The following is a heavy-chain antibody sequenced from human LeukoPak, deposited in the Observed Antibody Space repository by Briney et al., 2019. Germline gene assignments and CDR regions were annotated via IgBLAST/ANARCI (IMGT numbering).Heavy chain of an antibody. CDR3: ARAGMDNWFDP. CDR1: GGSISSGGYS. Sequence: SETLSLTCAVSGGSISSGGYSWSWIRQPQGQGLEWIGYFYHSGSTYYNPSLKSRITISVDRSKNQFSLKLSSVTAADTAVYYCARAGMDNWFDPWGQGTLVTVSS. CDR2: FYHSGST. D-gene: IGHD6-13*01. V-gene: IGHV4-30-2*01. J-gene: IGHJ5*02.